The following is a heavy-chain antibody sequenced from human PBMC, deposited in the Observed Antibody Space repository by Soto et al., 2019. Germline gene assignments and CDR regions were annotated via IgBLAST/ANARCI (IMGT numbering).Heavy chain of an antibody. Sequence: GGSLRLSCAASGFTFSSYSMNWVRQAPGKGLEWVSSISSSSSYIYYADSEKGRFTISRDNAKNSLYLQMNSLRAEDTAVYYCARDGIGSVAFWGYLDYWGQGTLVTVSS. CDR3: ARDGIGSVAFWGYLDY. D-gene: IGHD3-16*01. J-gene: IGHJ4*02. CDR2: ISSSSSYI. V-gene: IGHV3-21*01. CDR1: GFTFSSYS.